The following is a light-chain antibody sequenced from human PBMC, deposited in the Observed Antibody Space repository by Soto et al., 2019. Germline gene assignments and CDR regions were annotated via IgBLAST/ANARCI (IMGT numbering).Light chain of an antibody. CDR3: QQRSNWRST. V-gene: IGKV4-1*01. Sequence: DIVMTQSPDSLAVSLGERATINCKSSQSVLYSSNNKNYLAWYQQKPGQPPKLLIYWASTRESGVPDRFSGSGSGTDFTLTISSLEPEDFAVYYCQQRSNWRSTFGQGTRPEIK. CDR2: WAS. J-gene: IGKJ5*01. CDR1: QSVLYSSNNKNY.